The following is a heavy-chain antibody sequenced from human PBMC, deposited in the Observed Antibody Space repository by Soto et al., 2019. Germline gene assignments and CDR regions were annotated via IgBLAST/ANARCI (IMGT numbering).Heavy chain of an antibody. V-gene: IGHV3-23*01. CDR3: ARRTSGWYLDY. Sequence: EVQLLESGGGLVQPGGSLRLSCAASGFTFSSYAMSWVRQAPGKGLEWVSVISGRGDRTYYADSVKGRFTISRDNSKNTLYLQMNSLRAEDTAVYYCARRTSGWYLDYWGQGTLVTVSS. CDR1: GFTFSSYA. D-gene: IGHD6-19*01. CDR2: ISGRGDRT. J-gene: IGHJ4*02.